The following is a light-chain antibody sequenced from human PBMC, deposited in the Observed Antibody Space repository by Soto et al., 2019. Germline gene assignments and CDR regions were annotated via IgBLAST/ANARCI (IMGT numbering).Light chain of an antibody. J-gene: IGKJ5*01. V-gene: IGKV3-11*01. CDR1: HSVTTH. Sequence: EILLTLSPDTPSLSQGERRTISFWASHSVTTHLAWFQQIPGQTPSLLIYDASTRAPGTQARFSGRGSGADFTLTISRLEPEDFAVYYRQQRSDSITFGPRTRLELK. CDR2: DAS. CDR3: QQRSDSIT.